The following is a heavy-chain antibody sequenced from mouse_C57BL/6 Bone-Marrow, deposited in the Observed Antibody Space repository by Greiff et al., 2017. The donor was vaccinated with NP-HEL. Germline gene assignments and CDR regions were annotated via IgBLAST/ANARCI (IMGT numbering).Heavy chain of an antibody. CDR1: GYTFTSYW. D-gene: IGHD1-1*01. J-gene: IGHJ2*01. Sequence: QVQLQQPGAELVKPGASVKLSCKASGYTFTSYWMHWVKQRPGQGLEWIGMIHPNSGSTNYNEKFKSKATLTVDKSSSTAYMQLSSLTSEDSAVYFCARGCYYGFYYFDYWGQGTTLTVSS. CDR3: ARGCYYGFYYFDY. V-gene: IGHV1-64*01. CDR2: IHPNSGST.